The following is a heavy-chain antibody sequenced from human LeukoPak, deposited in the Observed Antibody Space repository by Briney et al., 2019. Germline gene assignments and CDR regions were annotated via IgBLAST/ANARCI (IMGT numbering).Heavy chain of an antibody. CDR3: ARGGYYYGSGSYYKERYYYYYYMDV. D-gene: IGHD3-10*01. J-gene: IGHJ6*03. V-gene: IGHV6-1*01. CDR2: TYYRSKWYN. Sequence: SQTLSLTCAISGDSVSSNSAAWNWIRQSPSRGLEWLGRTYYRSKWYNDYAVSVKSRITINPDTSKNQFSLQLNSVTPEDTAVYYCARGGYYYGSGSYYKERYYYYYYMDVWGKGTTVTISS. CDR1: GDSVSSNSAA.